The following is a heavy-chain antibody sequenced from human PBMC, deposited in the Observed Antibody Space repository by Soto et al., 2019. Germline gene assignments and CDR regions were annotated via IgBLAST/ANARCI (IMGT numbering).Heavy chain of an antibody. CDR1: GFTFSSYS. CDR3: ARVASQQWLGPYFDY. V-gene: IGHV3-48*02. J-gene: IGHJ4*02. CDR2: ISSSSSTI. Sequence: GGSLRLSCAASGFTFSSYSMNWVRQAPGKGLEWVSYISSSSSTIYYADSVKGRFTITRDNAKYSLYLQMNSLRDEDTAVYYCARVASQQWLGPYFDYWGQGTLVTVSS. D-gene: IGHD6-19*01.